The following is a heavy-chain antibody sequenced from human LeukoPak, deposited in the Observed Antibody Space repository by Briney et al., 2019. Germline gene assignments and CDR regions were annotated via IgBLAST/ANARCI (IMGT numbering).Heavy chain of an antibody. D-gene: IGHD6-13*01. CDR2: ISSSSTI. CDR3: ASRIATAGSVDY. J-gene: IGHJ4*02. V-gene: IGHV3-48*01. Sequence: GGSLRLSCAASGFTFNTYSMNWVRQAPGKGLEWVSYISSSSTIYYADSVKGRFTISRDNAKNSLYLQMNTLRAEDTAVYYCASRIATAGSVDYWGQGTLVTVSS. CDR1: GFTFNTYS.